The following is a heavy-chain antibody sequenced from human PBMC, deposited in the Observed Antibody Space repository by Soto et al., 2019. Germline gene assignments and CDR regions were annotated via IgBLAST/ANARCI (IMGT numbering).Heavy chain of an antibody. V-gene: IGHV4-59*01. D-gene: IGHD6-13*01. CDR2: IYYSGST. Sequence: SETLSLTCTVSGGSISSYYWSRIRQPPGKGLEWIGYIYYSGSTNYNPSLKSRVTISVDTSKNQFSLKLSSVTAADTAVYYCAREKAAAGTWRYYYYGMDVWGQGTTVT. J-gene: IGHJ6*02. CDR3: AREKAAAGTWRYYYYGMDV. CDR1: GGSISSYY.